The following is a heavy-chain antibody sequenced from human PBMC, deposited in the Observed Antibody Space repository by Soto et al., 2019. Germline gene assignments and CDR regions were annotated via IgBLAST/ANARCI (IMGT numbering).Heavy chain of an antibody. CDR1: GFTLSSYS. CDR2: ISYDGNTQ. V-gene: IGHV3-30-3*01. CDR3: AKVSRPSRISTPDFDY. Sequence: QVQLVESGGGVVQPGTSLRLSCAASGFTLSSYSIHWVRQAPGKGLDWVAVISYDGNTQFCGDSVKGRFIVSRDNSRNTLYSQLNNLQAEDTAVYYCAKVSRPSRISTPDFDYWGQGTLVTVSS. J-gene: IGHJ4*02.